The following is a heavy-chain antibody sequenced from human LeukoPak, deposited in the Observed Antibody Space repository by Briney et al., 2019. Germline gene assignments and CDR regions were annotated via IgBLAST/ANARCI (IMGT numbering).Heavy chain of an antibody. CDR2: IYHSGTT. CDR3: ARIAAAGSADY. J-gene: IGHJ4*02. D-gene: IGHD6-13*01. Sequence: SETLSLTCTVSGGSISSYYWGWIRQPPGKGLEWIGNIYHSGTTYYNPSLKSRVTISVDTSKNQFSLKVTSVTAADTAEYYCARIAAAGSADYWGQGTLVTVSS. CDR1: GGSISSYY. V-gene: IGHV4-59*04.